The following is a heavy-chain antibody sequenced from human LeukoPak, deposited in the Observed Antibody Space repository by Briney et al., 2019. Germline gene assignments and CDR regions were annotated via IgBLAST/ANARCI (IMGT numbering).Heavy chain of an antibody. Sequence: ASVKVSCKVSGYTLTKFSIHWVRQAPGKGLEWMGGFDPEEGETIYAQEFQGRVTITADESTSTAYMELSSLRSEDTAVYYCARSPHSSSPMYYYYYMDVWGKGTTVTVSS. CDR1: GYTLTKFS. V-gene: IGHV1-24*01. CDR3: ARSPHSSSPMYYYYYMDV. CDR2: FDPEEGET. D-gene: IGHD6-13*01. J-gene: IGHJ6*03.